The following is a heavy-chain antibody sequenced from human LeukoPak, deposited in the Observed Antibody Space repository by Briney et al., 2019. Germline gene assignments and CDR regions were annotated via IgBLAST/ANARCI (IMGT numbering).Heavy chain of an antibody. V-gene: IGHV4-59*01. CDR3: ARCPWGTAYYFDY. Sequence: PSETLSLTCTVSGGSISSYYWSWIRQPPGKGLEWIGYIYYSGSINYIPSVKSRVTISVDTSKNQFSLKLSSVTAADTAVYYCARCPWGTAYYFDYWGQGTRVSVSS. CDR2: IYYSGSI. J-gene: IGHJ4*02. D-gene: IGHD3-16*01. CDR1: GGSISSYY.